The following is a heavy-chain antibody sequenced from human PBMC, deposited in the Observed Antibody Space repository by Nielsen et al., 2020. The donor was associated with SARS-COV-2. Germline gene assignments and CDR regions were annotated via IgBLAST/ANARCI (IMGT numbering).Heavy chain of an antibody. J-gene: IGHJ3*02. Sequence: SVKVSCKASGGTFSSYAISWVRQAPGQGLEWMGGIIPIFGTANYAQKFQGRVTITADESTSTAYMELSSLRSEDTAVYYCARLKQLSKAFDIWGQGTMVTVSS. CDR1: GGTFSSYA. V-gene: IGHV1-69*13. CDR2: IIPIFGTA. CDR3: ARLKQLSKAFDI. D-gene: IGHD6-13*01.